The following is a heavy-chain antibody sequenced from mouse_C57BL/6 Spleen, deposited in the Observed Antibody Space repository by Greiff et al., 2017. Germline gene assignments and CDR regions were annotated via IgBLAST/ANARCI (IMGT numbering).Heavy chain of an antibody. CDR3: ARDRSSVHFDY. V-gene: IGHV1-82*01. J-gene: IGHJ2*01. Sequence: QVQLQQSGPELVKPGASVKISCKASGYAFSSSWMNWVKQRPGKGLEWIGRIYPGDGDTNYNGKFKGKATLTADKSSSTAYMQLSSLTSEDSAVYFCARDRSSVHFDYWGQGTTLTVSS. CDR2: IYPGDGDT. CDR1: GYAFSSSW.